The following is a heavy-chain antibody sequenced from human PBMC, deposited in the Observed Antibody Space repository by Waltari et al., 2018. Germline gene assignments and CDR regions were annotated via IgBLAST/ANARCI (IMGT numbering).Heavy chain of an antibody. CDR2: INHSGST. Sequence: QVQLQQWGAGLLKPSETLSLTCAVYGGSFSGYYWSWIRQPPGKGLEWIGEINHSGSTNYNPALKSRVTISVDTSKNQFSLKLRSVTAADTAVYYWARVPIVGATLDYWGQGTLVPVSS. J-gene: IGHJ4*02. CDR3: ARVPIVGATLDY. D-gene: IGHD1-26*01. CDR1: GGSFSGYY. V-gene: IGHV4-34*01.